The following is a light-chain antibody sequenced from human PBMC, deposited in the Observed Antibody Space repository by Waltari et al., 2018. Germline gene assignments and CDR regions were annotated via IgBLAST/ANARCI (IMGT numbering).Light chain of an antibody. CDR2: SNA. J-gene: IGLJ2*01. Sequence: QSVLPQPPSASGTPGPPVTIPCSGTDATLGANYVSLFQQLPETAPKLLIYSNAQRPSGVPDRFSGSKSVTSASLAISGLRSEDEASYYCASWDDNLSGSLFGRGTKLTVL. CDR3: ASWDDNLSGSL. V-gene: IGLV1-47*02. CDR1: DATLGANY.